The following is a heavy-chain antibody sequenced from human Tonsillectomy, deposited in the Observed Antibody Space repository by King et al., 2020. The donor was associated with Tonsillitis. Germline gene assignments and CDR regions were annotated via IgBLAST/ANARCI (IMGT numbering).Heavy chain of an antibody. Sequence: VQLVESGGGVVQPGRSLRLSCAASGFRFSDYGFHWVRQAPGKGLEWVAALSYDGSSQYYVDSVRGRFTISRDDSKKTLYLQMNSLRAEDSAVYICARDRFRAGRPLAWFDPWGQGTVVTVSS. J-gene: IGHJ5*02. V-gene: IGHV3-33*05. CDR3: ARDRFRAGRPLAWFDP. CDR2: LSYDGSSQ. D-gene: IGHD6-6*01. CDR1: GFRFSDYG.